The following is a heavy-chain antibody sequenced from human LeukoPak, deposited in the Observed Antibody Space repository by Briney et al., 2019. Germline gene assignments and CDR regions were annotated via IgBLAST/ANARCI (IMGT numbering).Heavy chain of an antibody. CDR1: GFTFTNAW. V-gene: IGHV3-15*07. CDR2: IKSKADGETI. Sequence: GGSLRLSCAASGFTFTNAWMNWVRQAPGKGLEWVGRIKSKADGETIDYAAPVKGRFTFSRDDSKNMLYLQMNSLRSEDTAVYYCSTLTSRGLSDSWGQGTLVTVSS. J-gene: IGHJ4*02. D-gene: IGHD1-20*01. CDR3: STLTSRGLSDS.